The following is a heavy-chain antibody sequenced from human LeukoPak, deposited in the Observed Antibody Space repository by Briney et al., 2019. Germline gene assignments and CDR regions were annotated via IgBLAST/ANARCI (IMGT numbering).Heavy chain of an antibody. V-gene: IGHV3-7*01. CDR3: ARDEPDY. CDR2: IKQDGSVK. CDR1: GFTFTDYW. J-gene: IGHJ4*02. Sequence: GGSLRLSCAASGFTFTDYWMTWVRQAPGKGPEWVANIKQDGSVKYYVDSVKGRFTISRDNAQNSLYLQMNSLRAEDTAVYYCARDEPDYWGQGTLVTVCS.